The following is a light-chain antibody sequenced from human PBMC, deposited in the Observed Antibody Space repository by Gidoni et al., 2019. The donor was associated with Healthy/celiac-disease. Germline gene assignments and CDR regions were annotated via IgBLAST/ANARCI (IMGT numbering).Light chain of an antibody. J-gene: IGKJ3*01. CDR1: QSISSW. CDR2: KAS. Sequence: DIQMTQSPSTLSASVGDRVTITCRASQSISSWLAWYQQKPGKAPKLLIYKASSLESGVPSRFSGSGSGTEFTLTISSLQPDDFATYYCQQYNSYGITCGPXTKVDIK. V-gene: IGKV1-5*03. CDR3: QQYNSYGIT.